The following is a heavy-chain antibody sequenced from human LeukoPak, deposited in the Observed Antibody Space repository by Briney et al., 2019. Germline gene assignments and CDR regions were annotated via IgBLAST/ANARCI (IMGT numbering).Heavy chain of an antibody. V-gene: IGHV3-48*01. J-gene: IGHJ4*02. Sequence: GGSLRLSCAASGFTFSSYGMTWVRQAPGKGLEWVSYISSSSSTIYYADAVKGRFTISRDNAKNSLYLQLNSLRAEDTAVYYCVRDLYRIVVVPHYFDYWGQGTLVTVSS. CDR1: GFTFSSYG. CDR2: ISSSSSTI. D-gene: IGHD3-22*01. CDR3: VRDLYRIVVVPHYFDY.